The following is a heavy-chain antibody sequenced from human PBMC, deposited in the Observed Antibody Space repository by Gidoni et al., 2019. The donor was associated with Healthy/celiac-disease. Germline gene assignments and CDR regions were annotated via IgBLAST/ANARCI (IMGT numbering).Heavy chain of an antibody. CDR2: ISGSGGST. CDR3: AKDSGWFGELFPNDAFDI. Sequence: EVQLLESGGGLVQPGGSLRLSCAASGFTFSSYAMSWVRQAPGKGLEWVSAISGSGGSTYYADSVKGRFTISRDNSKNTLYLQMNSLRAEDTAVYYCAKDSGWFGELFPNDAFDIWGQGTMVTVSS. V-gene: IGHV3-23*01. J-gene: IGHJ3*02. CDR1: GFTFSSYA. D-gene: IGHD3-10*01.